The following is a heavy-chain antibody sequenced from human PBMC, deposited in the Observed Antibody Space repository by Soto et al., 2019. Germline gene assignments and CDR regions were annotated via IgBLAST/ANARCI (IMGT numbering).Heavy chain of an antibody. CDR3: ARGIGIVVVASSKSMDV. Sequence: ASVKVSCKASGYTFTSYYMHWVRQAPGQGLEWMGIINPSGGSTSYAQKFQGRVTMTRDTSTSTVYMELSSLRSEDTAVYYCARGIGIVVVASSKSMDVSGEWTTVTDSS. J-gene: IGHJ6*04. CDR2: INPSGGST. D-gene: IGHD2-15*01. CDR1: GYTFTSYY. V-gene: IGHV1-46*03.